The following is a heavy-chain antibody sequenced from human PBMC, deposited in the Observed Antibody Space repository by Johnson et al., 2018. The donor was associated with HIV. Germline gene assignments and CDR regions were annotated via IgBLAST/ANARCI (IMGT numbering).Heavy chain of an antibody. D-gene: IGHD3-22*01. CDR2: IYSGGRT. V-gene: IGHV3-66*01. Sequence: VQLVESGGGLVQPGGSLRLSCAASGFTVNSNYINWVRQAPGKGLECVSGIYSGGRTYYADSVKGRFTISSDNSKNTLYLQMNSLRAEDTAVYFCARDRRYYDSSGYYHDAFDIWGQGTMVTVSS. CDR3: ARDRRYYDSSGYYHDAFDI. J-gene: IGHJ3*02. CDR1: GFTVNSNY.